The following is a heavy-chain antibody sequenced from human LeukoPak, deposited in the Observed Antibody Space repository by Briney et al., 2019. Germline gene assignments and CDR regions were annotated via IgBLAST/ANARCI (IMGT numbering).Heavy chain of an antibody. J-gene: IGHJ6*03. CDR1: GFTFSSYA. Sequence: PGGSLRLSCAASGFTFSSYAMSWVRQAPGKGLEWVSAISGSGGSTYYADSVKGRFTISRDNSKNTLYLQMNSLRAEDTAVYYCARDNYGSGSYYYYYYMDVWGKGTTVTISS. CDR3: ARDNYGSGSYYYYYYMDV. CDR2: ISGSGGST. D-gene: IGHD3-10*01. V-gene: IGHV3-23*01.